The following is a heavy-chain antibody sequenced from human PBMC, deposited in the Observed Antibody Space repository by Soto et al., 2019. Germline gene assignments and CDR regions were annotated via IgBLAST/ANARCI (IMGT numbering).Heavy chain of an antibody. D-gene: IGHD3-9*01. J-gene: IGHJ4*02. CDR2: IYPGDSDT. CDR3: ARQGVGYILTGQPDY. Sequence: GESLKISCKGSGYSFTSYWIGWVRQMPGKGLEWMGIIYPGDSDTRYSPSFQGQVTISADKSISTAYLQWSSLKASDTAMYYCARQGVGYILTGQPDYWGQGTLVTVSS. V-gene: IGHV5-51*01. CDR1: GYSFTSYW.